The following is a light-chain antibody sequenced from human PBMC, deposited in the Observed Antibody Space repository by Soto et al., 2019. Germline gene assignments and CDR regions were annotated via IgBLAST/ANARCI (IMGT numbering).Light chain of an antibody. CDR1: ESISTH. CDR3: QHYKMYSPWT. V-gene: IGKV1-5*01. J-gene: IGKJ1*01. CDR2: DVS. Sequence: DIRMTQSPSSLSASVGDRVTITCRASESISTHLNWYQQKSGKAPKVLIYDVSSLQSGVPSRFSGSGSGTEFTLTISSLQPDDFATYYCQHYKMYSPWTFGQVNKVDIK.